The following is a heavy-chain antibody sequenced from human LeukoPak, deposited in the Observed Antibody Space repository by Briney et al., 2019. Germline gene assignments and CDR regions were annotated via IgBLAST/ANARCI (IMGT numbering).Heavy chain of an antibody. CDR3: ANSWGSSGWYPADY. V-gene: IGHV3-23*01. J-gene: IGHJ4*02. D-gene: IGHD6-19*01. CDR2: ISGSGYYT. CDR1: GFTFSSYA. Sequence: PGGSLRLSCAASGFTFSSYAMSWVRQAPGKGLEWVSVISGSGYYTYYADSAKGRFTISRDNSKNTVYLQMNSLKADDTAVYYCANSWGSSGWYPADYWGQGTLVTVSS.